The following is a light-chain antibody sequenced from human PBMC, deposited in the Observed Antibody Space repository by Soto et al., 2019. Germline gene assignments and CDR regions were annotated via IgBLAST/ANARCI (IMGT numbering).Light chain of an antibody. J-gene: IGKJ4*01. Sequence: DIQLTHSPSFLSASVGDRVTSTRRASQGVAASLAWYQQKPGNPPRLLIYADSTLQSGVPSRFSGSGSGTRGTLTISSLEPEDFATYYCQQTRTYPRTFGGGTKVDIK. CDR2: ADS. V-gene: IGKV1-9*01. CDR1: QGVAAS. CDR3: QQTRTYPRT.